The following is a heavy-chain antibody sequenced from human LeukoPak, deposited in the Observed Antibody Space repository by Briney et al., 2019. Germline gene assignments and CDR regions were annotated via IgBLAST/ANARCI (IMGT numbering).Heavy chain of an antibody. D-gene: IGHD3-10*01. CDR1: GFTFSSYS. V-gene: IGHV3-48*01. CDR3: ARDGYYYGSGSYYKVDFDY. J-gene: IGHJ4*02. Sequence: GGSLRLSCAASGFTFSSYSMNWVRQAPGKGLEWVSYISSRSSTIYYADSVKGRFTISRDNAKNSLYLQMNSLRAEDTAVYYCARDGYYYGSGSYYKVDFDYWGQGTLVTVSS. CDR2: ISSRSSTI.